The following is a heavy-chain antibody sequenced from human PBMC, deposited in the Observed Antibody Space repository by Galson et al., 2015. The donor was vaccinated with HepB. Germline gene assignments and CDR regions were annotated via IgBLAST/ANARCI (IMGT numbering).Heavy chain of an antibody. D-gene: IGHD2-2*01. V-gene: IGHV1-69*13. Sequence: SVKVSCKASGGTFSRYAISWVRQAPGQGLEWMGGIIPIFGTANYAQKFQGRVTITADESTSTAYMELSSLRSEDTAVYYCARGESPYCSSTSCYSYYYYGMDVWGQGTTVTVSS. J-gene: IGHJ6*02. CDR2: IIPIFGTA. CDR1: GGTFSRYA. CDR3: ARGESPYCSSTSCYSYYYYGMDV.